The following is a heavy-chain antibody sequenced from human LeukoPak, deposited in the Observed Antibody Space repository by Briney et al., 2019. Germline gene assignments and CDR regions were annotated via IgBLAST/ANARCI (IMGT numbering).Heavy chain of an antibody. D-gene: IGHD3-22*01. Sequence: ASVKVSCKASGYTFTGYYMHWVRQAPGQGLEWMGWINPNSGGTNYAQKFQGRVTMTRDTSISTAYMELSRLRSDDTAVYHCARDYEKVYYYDSSGYYDSWGQGTLVTVSS. CDR3: ARDYEKVYYYDSSGYYDS. CDR1: GYTFTGYY. J-gene: IGHJ5*01. CDR2: INPNSGGT. V-gene: IGHV1-2*02.